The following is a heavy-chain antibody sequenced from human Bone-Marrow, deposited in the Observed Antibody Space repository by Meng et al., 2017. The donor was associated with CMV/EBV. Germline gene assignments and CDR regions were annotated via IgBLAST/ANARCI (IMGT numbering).Heavy chain of an antibody. CDR2: ISYDGTNK. D-gene: IGHD2-2*01. CDR3: ASLSSTRVYYYYGIDV. CDR1: GFTFSTYA. J-gene: IGHJ6*02. V-gene: IGHV3-30-3*01. Sequence: GGSLRLSCAASGFTFSTYAMHWVRQAPDKGLEWVAVISYDGTNKYYADSVKGRFTISRDNSKNTLYLQMNSLRAEDTAVYYCASLSSTRVYYYYGIDVWGQGNTVTVSS.